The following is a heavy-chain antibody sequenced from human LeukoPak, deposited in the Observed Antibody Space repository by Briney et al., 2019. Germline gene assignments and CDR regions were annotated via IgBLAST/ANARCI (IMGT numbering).Heavy chain of an antibody. CDR1: GFTVNNIY. J-gene: IGHJ4*02. Sequence: GGPLRLSCAASGFTVNNIYMSWVRQAPGKGPEWVSVTYTDGTTYYADSVKGRFTISRDNGKNTLYLQMNTLRAEDTAVYYCARGILAAGTFDCWGQGTLVTVSS. D-gene: IGHD6-13*01. CDR3: ARGILAAGTFDC. V-gene: IGHV3-66*01. CDR2: TYTDGTT.